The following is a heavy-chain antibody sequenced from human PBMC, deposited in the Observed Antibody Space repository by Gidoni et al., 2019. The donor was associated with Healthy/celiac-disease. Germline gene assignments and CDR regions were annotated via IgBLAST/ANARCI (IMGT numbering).Heavy chain of an antibody. CDR1: GFTFSGSA. CDR3: TSVRYSSSGTHFDY. D-gene: IGHD6-13*01. V-gene: IGHV3-73*01. Sequence: EVQLVESGGGLVQPGGSLKISCEDSGFTFSGSAMHWVRRASGKGLEWVGRIRSKANSYATAYAASVKGRFTISRDDSKNTAYLQMNSLKTEDTAVYYCTSVRYSSSGTHFDYWGQGTLVTVSS. J-gene: IGHJ4*02. CDR2: IRSKANSYAT.